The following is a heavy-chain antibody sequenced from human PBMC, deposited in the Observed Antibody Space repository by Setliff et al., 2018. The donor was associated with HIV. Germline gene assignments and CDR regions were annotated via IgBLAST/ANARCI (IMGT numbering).Heavy chain of an antibody. CDR3: ARGGALTTDWYFDV. Sequence: ASVKVSCKASGYTFSSYALHWVRQAPGQRLEWMGWINVAKDKTKYSQNFQGRVTISRDTSANTVYMELSSLRSEDTAVYYCARGGALTTDWYFDVWGRGTPFTVSS. V-gene: IGHV1-3*01. D-gene: IGHD4-4*01. CDR2: INVAKDKT. CDR1: GYTFSSYA. J-gene: IGHJ2*01.